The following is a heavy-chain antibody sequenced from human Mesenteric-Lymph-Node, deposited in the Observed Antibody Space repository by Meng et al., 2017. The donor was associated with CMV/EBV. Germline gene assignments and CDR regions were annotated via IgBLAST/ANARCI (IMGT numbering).Heavy chain of an antibody. V-gene: IGHV5-51*01. Sequence: GESLKISCKGSGYSFTNYWIGWVRQMPGKGLEWMGLIFPGDSDTRYSPSFQGRVTISADKSISTAYLQWSSLKASDTAMYYCARLSILPAALGAFDIWGQGTMVTVSS. CDR1: GYSFTNYW. CDR2: IFPGDSDT. D-gene: IGHD2-2*01. CDR3: ARLSILPAALGAFDI. J-gene: IGHJ3*02.